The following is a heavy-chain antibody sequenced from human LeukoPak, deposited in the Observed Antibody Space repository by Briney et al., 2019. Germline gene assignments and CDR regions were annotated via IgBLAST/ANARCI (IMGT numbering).Heavy chain of an antibody. V-gene: IGHV3-23*01. CDR2: ISDSGGST. CDR1: GISFSSYV. Sequence: GGSLRLSCAASGISFSSYVMSWVRQAPGKGLEWVSTISDSGGSTYYADSGKGRFTISRDNSKNTLYLQMNGLRAEDTAVYYCAKTVSWKIFDYWGQGTLVTVSS. CDR3: AKTVSWKIFDY. D-gene: IGHD1-1*01. J-gene: IGHJ4*02.